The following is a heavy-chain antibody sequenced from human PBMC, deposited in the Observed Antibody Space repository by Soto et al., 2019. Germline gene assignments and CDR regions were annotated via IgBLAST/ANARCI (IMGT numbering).Heavy chain of an antibody. V-gene: IGHV3-21*01. Sequence: GGSLRLSSAASGFTFSSYTMNWVRQAPGKGLEWVSSISSSSYIYYGDSVKGRFTISRDNAKNSLYLQMNSLRAEDTAVYYCARDNWFDPWGQGTLVTVSS. CDR3: ARDNWFDP. J-gene: IGHJ5*02. CDR2: ISSSSYI. CDR1: GFTFSSYT.